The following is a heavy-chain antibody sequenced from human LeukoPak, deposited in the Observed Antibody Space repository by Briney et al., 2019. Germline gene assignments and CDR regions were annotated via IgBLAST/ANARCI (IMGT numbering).Heavy chain of an antibody. Sequence: PSETLSLTCTVSGGSISSSSYYWGWIRQPPGKGLEWIGSIYYSRSTYYNPSLKSRVTISVDTSKTQFSLKLSSVTAADTAVYYCARTDWKGYWGQGTLVTVSS. J-gene: IGHJ4*02. CDR3: ARTDWKGY. CDR1: GGSISSSSYY. V-gene: IGHV4-39*01. D-gene: IGHD1-1*01. CDR2: IYYSRST.